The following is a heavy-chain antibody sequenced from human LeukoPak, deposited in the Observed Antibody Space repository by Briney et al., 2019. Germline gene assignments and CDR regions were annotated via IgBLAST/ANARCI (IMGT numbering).Heavy chain of an antibody. D-gene: IGHD3-10*01. Sequence: GGSLRLSCAASGFTFSSYEMNWVRQAPGKGLEWVSYISSSGSTIYYADSVRGRFTISRDNAKNSLYLQMNSLRAEDTAVYYCARDISRITMVRGVIIREGDAFDIWGQGTMVTVSS. CDR2: ISSSGSTI. J-gene: IGHJ3*02. CDR1: GFTFSSYE. CDR3: ARDISRITMVRGVIIREGDAFDI. V-gene: IGHV3-48*03.